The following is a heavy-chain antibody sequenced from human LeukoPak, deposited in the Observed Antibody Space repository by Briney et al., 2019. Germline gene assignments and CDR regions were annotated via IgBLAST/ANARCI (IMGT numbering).Heavy chain of an antibody. CDR3: ARDLSPVVRASPMGY. D-gene: IGHD3-10*01. J-gene: IGHJ4*02. Sequence: GGSLRLSCAASGFTFSTYGMHWVRQAPGKGLEWVALITYDGYYKYYSDSVKGRFTISSDTSKNTLSLQMNSLRAEDTAVYYCARDLSPVVRASPMGYWGQGTLVAVSS. V-gene: IGHV3-30*03. CDR1: GFTFSTYG. CDR2: ITYDGYYK.